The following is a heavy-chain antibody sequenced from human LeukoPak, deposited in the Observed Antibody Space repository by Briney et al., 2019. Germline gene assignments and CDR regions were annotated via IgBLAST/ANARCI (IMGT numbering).Heavy chain of an antibody. D-gene: IGHD1-26*01. CDR3: ARDRGRPDAFDI. Sequence: GASVKVSCKASGYTFTAYRLYWVRPAPGQGLEWMGWINPNSGGTNFAQKFQGRVTMTRDTSITTAYIELSSLRSDDTAVYYCARDRGRPDAFDIWGQGTMVTVSS. J-gene: IGHJ3*02. CDR2: INPNSGGT. V-gene: IGHV1-2*02. CDR1: GYTFTAYR.